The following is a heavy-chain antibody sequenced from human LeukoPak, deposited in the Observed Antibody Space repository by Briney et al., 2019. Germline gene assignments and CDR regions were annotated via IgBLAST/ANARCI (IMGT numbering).Heavy chain of an antibody. J-gene: IGHJ4*02. D-gene: IGHD6-19*01. Sequence: PSETLSLTCTVSGGSISSYYWSWIRQPPGKGLEWIGYIYDSGSTNYNPSLKSRVTISVDTSKNQFSLKLSSVTAADTAVYYCARHLSRAVAGISIPYYFDYWGQGTLVTVSS. CDR2: IYDSGST. V-gene: IGHV4-59*08. CDR3: ARHLSRAVAGISIPYYFDY. CDR1: GGSISSYY.